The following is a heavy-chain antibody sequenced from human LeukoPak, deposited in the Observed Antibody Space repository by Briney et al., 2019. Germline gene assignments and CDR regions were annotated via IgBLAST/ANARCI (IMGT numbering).Heavy chain of an antibody. D-gene: IGHD3-9*01. J-gene: IGHJ4*02. CDR3: ARRLVIGASFDY. CDR1: GGSISSYY. CDR2: IYYTGSP. Sequence: SETLSLTCTVSGGSISSYYWSWIRQPPGKALECIGYIYYTGSPNYNPSLKTRVTMAVDTSKNQFSLKLTSVTAADTAVYYCARRLVIGASFDYWGQGAMVTVSS. V-gene: IGHV4-59*08.